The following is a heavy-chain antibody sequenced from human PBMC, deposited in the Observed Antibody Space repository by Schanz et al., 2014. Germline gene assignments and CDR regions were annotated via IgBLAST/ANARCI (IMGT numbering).Heavy chain of an antibody. Sequence: QVQLVQSGAEVKKPGASVKVSCKASGYTFTSYYMHWVRQAPGQGLEWLGWIRPDNGHTTYSQKVRDRVIFTTDTSANTAYMELRSLRSDDTAHYYCVRVPSRDVSFDLWGRGTLVTVSS. CDR3: VRVPSRDVSFDL. V-gene: IGHV1-18*04. CDR1: GYTFTSYY. J-gene: IGHJ2*01. CDR2: IRPDNGHT. D-gene: IGHD3-16*01.